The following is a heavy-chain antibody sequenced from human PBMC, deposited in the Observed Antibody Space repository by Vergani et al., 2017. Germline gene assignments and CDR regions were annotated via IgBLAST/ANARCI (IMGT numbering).Heavy chain of an antibody. CDR1: GGSISRYY. D-gene: IGHD3-16*01. CDR3: ARGHDRGSYDHYYYDYLDV. V-gene: IGHV4-59*01. Sequence: QVQLQESGPGLVQPSETLSLTCTVSGGSISRYYWSWIRQPPGKGLEWVGDIYYSGSTNYNPSLKSRFSISVDTANNPFSLKLSSVTAADTAVYYCARGHDRGSYDHYYYDYLDVWGKGTTVTVSS. J-gene: IGHJ6*03. CDR2: IYYSGST.